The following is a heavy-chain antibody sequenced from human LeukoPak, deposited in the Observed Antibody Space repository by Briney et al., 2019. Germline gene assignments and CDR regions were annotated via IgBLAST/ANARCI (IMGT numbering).Heavy chain of an antibody. CDR1: GYSFTSYW. Sequence: GESLKISCKGSGYSFTSYWIGWVRQMPGKGLEGMGIIYPGDSDTRYSPSFQGQVTISADKSISTAYLQWSSLKASDTAMYCCARPPTVTTIGYWGQGTLVTVSS. D-gene: IGHD4-17*01. J-gene: IGHJ4*02. CDR3: ARPPTVTTIGY. CDR2: IYPGDSDT. V-gene: IGHV5-51*01.